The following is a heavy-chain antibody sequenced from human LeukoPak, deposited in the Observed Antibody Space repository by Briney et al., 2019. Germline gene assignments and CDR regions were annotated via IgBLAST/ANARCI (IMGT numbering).Heavy chain of an antibody. Sequence: SETLSLTCTVSGASIRNYYWSWIRRPAGKGLEWIGRIYSSGSTNYNPSLNSRVTMSVDTSKNQFSLNLSSVTAADTAVYYCARLAGRKIRGYSYGYDDYWGQGTLVTVSS. CDR3: ARLAGRKIRGYSYGYDDY. CDR2: IYSSGST. D-gene: IGHD5-18*01. CDR1: GASIRNYY. J-gene: IGHJ4*02. V-gene: IGHV4-4*07.